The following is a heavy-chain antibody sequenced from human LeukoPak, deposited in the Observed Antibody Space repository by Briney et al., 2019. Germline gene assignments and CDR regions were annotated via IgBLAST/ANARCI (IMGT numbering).Heavy chain of an antibody. V-gene: IGHV3-21*01. Sequence: PGGSLRLSCAASGFTFSSYSMNWVRQAPGKGLEWVSSISSSSSYIYYADSVKGRFTISRDNAKNSLYLQMNSLRAEDTAVYYCARDFSDIDWFDPWGQRTLVSVSS. CDR2: ISSSSSYI. D-gene: IGHD5-12*01. J-gene: IGHJ5*02. CDR1: GFTFSSYS. CDR3: ARDFSDIDWFDP.